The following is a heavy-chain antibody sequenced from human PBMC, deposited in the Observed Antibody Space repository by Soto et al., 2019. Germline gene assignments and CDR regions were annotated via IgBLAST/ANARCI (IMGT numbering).Heavy chain of an antibody. CDR3: LRDYGGF. CDR1: GFTFSNYW. Sequence: EEQLVESGGGLVQPGDSLRLSCAVSGFTFSNYWMSWVCQAPGKGLQWVANIKPDGSEKYYVDSVKGRFTISRDNPKNSLFLEMNTLRAEDTGIYYCLRDYGGFWGQGSLVTVSS. J-gene: IGHJ4*02. V-gene: IGHV3-7*01. D-gene: IGHD3-16*01. CDR2: IKPDGSEK.